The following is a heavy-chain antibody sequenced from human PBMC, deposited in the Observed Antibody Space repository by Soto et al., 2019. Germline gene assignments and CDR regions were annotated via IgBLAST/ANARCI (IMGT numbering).Heavy chain of an antibody. CDR1: GGSISSGDYY. J-gene: IGHJ4*02. D-gene: IGHD5-18*01. CDR3: ARELSGYKYGPGEVY. V-gene: IGHV4-30-4*01. Sequence: PSETLSLTCTVSGGSISSGDYYWNWIRQPPGKGLEWIGYIFYSGDTYYNPSLKSRVIISMDTSQNQFSLKLNSVTAADTAVYYCARELSGYKYGPGEVYWGQGTLVTVSS. CDR2: IFYSGDT.